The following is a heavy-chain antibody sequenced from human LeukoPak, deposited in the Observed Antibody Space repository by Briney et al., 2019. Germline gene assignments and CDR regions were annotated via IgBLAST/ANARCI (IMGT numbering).Heavy chain of an antibody. D-gene: IGHD5-18*01. CDR1: GFTVSSNY. V-gene: IGHV3-66*01. CDR2: ISNDGDT. J-gene: IGHJ4*02. CDR3: ARDLFYYVDTAMEFDY. Sequence: PGGSLRLSCAASGFTVSSNYMSWVRQGPGKGLECVSVISNDGDTYYADSVKGRFTISRDNAKNSLYLQMNSLRAGDTAVYYCARDLFYYVDTAMEFDYWGQGTLVTVSS.